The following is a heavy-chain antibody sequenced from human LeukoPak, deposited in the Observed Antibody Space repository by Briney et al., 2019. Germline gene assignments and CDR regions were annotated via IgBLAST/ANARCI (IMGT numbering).Heavy chain of an antibody. D-gene: IGHD5-12*01. J-gene: IGHJ4*02. V-gene: IGHV3-23*01. CDR2: IIGGGGST. CDR1: GFSFNNYA. Sequence: GGSLRLSCVASGFSFNNYAMNWVRQAPGKGLEWVSLIIGGGGSTFYADSVKGRFTISRDKSKNTLYLQMNSLRAEDTAVYYCAKGAYDYVEIAYFDYWGQGSLVTVSS. CDR3: AKGAYDYVEIAYFDY.